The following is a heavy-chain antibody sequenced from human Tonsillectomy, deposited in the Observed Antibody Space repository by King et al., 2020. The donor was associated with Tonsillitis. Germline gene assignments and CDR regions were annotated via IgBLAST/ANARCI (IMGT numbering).Heavy chain of an antibody. CDR2: IVWDDEK. Sequence: VTLKESGPALVKPTQTLTLTCTFSGFSLSTDEMRVSWVRQPPGKALEWLARIVWDDEKFSSTSLKTRLTISRDTSKNQLVLRMTNMDPGDTATYYCTRSQAGSNWFDPWGRGTLVTVSS. V-gene: IGHV2-70*04. CDR1: GFSLSTDEMR. CDR3: TRSQAGSNWFDP. J-gene: IGHJ5*02.